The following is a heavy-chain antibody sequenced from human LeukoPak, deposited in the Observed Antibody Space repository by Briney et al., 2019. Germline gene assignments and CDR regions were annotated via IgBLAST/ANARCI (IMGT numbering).Heavy chain of an antibody. CDR1: GFTFSSYG. CDR3: AKDRFGCSSTSCYSLDY. J-gene: IGHJ4*02. V-gene: IGHV3-23*01. D-gene: IGHD2-2*01. CDR2: ISGSGGFT. Sequence: GGSLRLSCAASGFTFSSYGMSWVRQAPGKGLEWVSAISGSGGFTYYADAVKGRFPNSRDKSKNTLYLQMNSLRAEDTAVYYCAKDRFGCSSTSCYSLDYWDRGTLVTVSS.